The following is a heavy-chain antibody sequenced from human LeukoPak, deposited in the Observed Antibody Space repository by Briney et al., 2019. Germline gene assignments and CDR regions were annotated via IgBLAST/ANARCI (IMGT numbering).Heavy chain of an antibody. CDR2: TYRGSS. Sequence: KHSQTLSLTCAVSGDSVSGNIVAWNWIRQSPSRGLEWLGRTYRGSSYYAPSMKSRISISPDTSKNQFSLHLNSVTPEDTAVYFCVRGQHSAFDIWGQGALVTVS. CDR3: VRGQHSAFDI. D-gene: IGHD3-3*02. CDR1: GDSVSGNIVA. V-gene: IGHV6-1*01. J-gene: IGHJ3*02.